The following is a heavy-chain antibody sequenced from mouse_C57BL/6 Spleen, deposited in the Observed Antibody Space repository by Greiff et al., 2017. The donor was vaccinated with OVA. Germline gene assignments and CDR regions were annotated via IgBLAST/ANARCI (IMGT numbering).Heavy chain of an antibody. CDR3: ARDTTVVAIPFDY. CDR2: ISDGGSYT. CDR1: GFTFSSYA. Sequence: EVKLVESGGGLVKPGGSLKLSCAASGFTFSSYAMSWVRQTPEKRLEWVATISDGGSYTYYPDNVKGRFTISRDNAKNNLYLQMSHLKSEDTAMYYCARDTTVVAIPFDYWGQGTTLTVSS. V-gene: IGHV5-4*01. D-gene: IGHD1-1*01. J-gene: IGHJ2*01.